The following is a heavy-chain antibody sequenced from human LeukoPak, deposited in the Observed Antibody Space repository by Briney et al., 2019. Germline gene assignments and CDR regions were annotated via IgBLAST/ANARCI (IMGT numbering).Heavy chain of an antibody. D-gene: IGHD2-2*02. CDR1: EFTFSSYT. CDR3: AGGIYTSSPRNPKNFFDY. V-gene: IGHV3-21*01. Sequence: PGGSLRLSCAASEFTFSSYTMNWVRQAPGKGLEWVSSISSISSYIYYADSMKGRFTISRDNAKNSLYLQMNSLRAEDTAVYFCAGGIYTSSPRNPKNFFDYWGQGTLVTVS. J-gene: IGHJ4*02. CDR2: ISSISSYI.